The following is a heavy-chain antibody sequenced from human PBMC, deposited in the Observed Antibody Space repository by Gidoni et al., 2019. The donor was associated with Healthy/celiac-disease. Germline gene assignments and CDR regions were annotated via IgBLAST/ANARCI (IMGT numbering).Heavy chain of an antibody. CDR3: ARLVVVAATSRFDP. D-gene: IGHD2-15*01. Sequence: QITLKESGPTLVKPTQTLTLTCTSSGFSLSTSGVGVGWIRQPPGKALEWLALIYWDDDKRYSPSLKSRLTITKDTAKNQVVLTMTNMDPVDTATYYCARLVVVAATSRFDPWGQGTLVTVSS. V-gene: IGHV2-5*02. CDR1: GFSLSTSGVG. CDR2: IYWDDDK. J-gene: IGHJ5*02.